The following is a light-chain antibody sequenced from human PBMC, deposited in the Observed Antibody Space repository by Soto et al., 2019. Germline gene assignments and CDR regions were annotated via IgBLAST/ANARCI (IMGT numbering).Light chain of an antibody. Sequence: QSALTQPASVSGSPGQSITMFCTGTSNDIGGYNYVSWYQQHPGKAPKLIIYEVSNRPSGISNRFSGSKSANTASLTISGLQAEDEGEYYCSSFTGSTTWVFGGGTKLTVL. J-gene: IGLJ3*02. CDR3: SSFTGSTTWV. CDR2: EVS. CDR1: SNDIGGYNY. V-gene: IGLV2-14*01.